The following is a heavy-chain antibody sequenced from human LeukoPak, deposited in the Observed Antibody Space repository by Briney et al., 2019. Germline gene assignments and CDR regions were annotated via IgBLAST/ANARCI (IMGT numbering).Heavy chain of an antibody. Sequence: ASVNVSCKASGYTFTSYGISWVRQAPGQGLEWMGWISACNGNTNYAQKLQGRVTMTTDTSTSTAYMELRSLRSDDTAVYYCARFALRKYGDYGQADYWGQGTLVTVSS. CDR2: ISACNGNT. CDR3: ARFALRKYGDYGQADY. V-gene: IGHV1-18*01. J-gene: IGHJ4*02. D-gene: IGHD4-17*01. CDR1: GYTFTSYG.